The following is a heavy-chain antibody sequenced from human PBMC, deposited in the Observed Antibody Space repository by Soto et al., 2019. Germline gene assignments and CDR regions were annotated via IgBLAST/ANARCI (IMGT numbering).Heavy chain of an antibody. J-gene: IGHJ6*02. CDR2: INHSGLT. V-gene: IGHV4-59*08. CDR3: ARQGFGQLHGLVDV. D-gene: IGHD3-10*01. CDR1: GGSITSHY. Sequence: QVQLQESGPGLVKPSETLSLTCSVSGGSITSHYCSWFRQPPGKGLEWIGYINHSGLTSYNPSLKSRVTMSVDPSKNHFSLKVNSVTAADTALYYCARQGFGQLHGLVDVWGPGTTVTVSS.